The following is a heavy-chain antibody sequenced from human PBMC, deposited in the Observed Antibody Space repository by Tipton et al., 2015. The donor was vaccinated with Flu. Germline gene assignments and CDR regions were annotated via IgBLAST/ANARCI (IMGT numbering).Heavy chain of an antibody. D-gene: IGHD5-24*01. CDR1: GFIFSIYA. CDR2: ISASGGTI. Sequence: SLRLSCEASGFIFSIYAMSWVRQAPGKGLEWVSAISASGGTIYSADSVKGRFTVSRDNFKNTLYLQMNSLRAEDTALYYCAKEGKWLQSPEALDIWGQGTMVTVSS. J-gene: IGHJ3*02. V-gene: IGHV3-23*01. CDR3: AKEGKWLQSPEALDI.